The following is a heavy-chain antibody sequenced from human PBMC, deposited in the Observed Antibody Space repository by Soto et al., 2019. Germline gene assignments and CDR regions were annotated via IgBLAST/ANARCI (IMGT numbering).Heavy chain of an antibody. CDR2: IYYSGST. D-gene: IGHD3-22*01. J-gene: IGHJ4*02. CDR1: GGSISSGGYY. Sequence: PSETLSLTCTVSGGSISSGGYYWSWIRQYPGKGLEWIGYIYYSGSTYYNPSLKSRVTISVDTSKNQLSLNLSSVTAADTAVYYCARSYYYDSSGYLGYWGQGTLVTVSS. CDR3: ARSYYYDSSGYLGY. V-gene: IGHV4-31*03.